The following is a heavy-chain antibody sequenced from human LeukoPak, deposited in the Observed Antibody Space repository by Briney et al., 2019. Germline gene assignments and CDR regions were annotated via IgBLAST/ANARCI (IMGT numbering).Heavy chain of an antibody. V-gene: IGHV3-30*02. CDR1: GFTFSSYG. J-gene: IGHJ3*02. CDR3: AKVFWQWLGSDAFDI. CDR2: IRYDGSNK. D-gene: IGHD6-19*01. Sequence: GGSLRLSCAASGFTFSSYGMHWVRQAPGKGLEWVAFIRYDGSNKYYADSVKGRFTISRDNSKNTLYLQMNSLRAEDTAVYYCAKVFWQWLGSDAFDIWGQGTMVTVSS.